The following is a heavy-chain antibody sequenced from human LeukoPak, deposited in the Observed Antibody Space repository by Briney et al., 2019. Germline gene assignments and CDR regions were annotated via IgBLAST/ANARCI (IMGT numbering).Heavy chain of an antibody. J-gene: IGHJ4*02. CDR1: GYSFTSYW. Sequence: GESLMISCKGSGYSFTSYWIGWVRQMPGKGLEWMGIIYPGDSDTRYSPSFQGQVTISADKSISTAYLQWSSLKASDTAMYYCARLYYYDSSGGPVGFDYWGQGTLVTVSS. V-gene: IGHV5-51*01. D-gene: IGHD3-22*01. CDR2: IYPGDSDT. CDR3: ARLYYYDSSGGPVGFDY.